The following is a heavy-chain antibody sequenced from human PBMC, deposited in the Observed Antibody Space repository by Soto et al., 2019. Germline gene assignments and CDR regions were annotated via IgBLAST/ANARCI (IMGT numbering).Heavy chain of an antibody. D-gene: IGHD2-21*02. V-gene: IGHV4-39*07. Sequence: KASETLSLTCTVSGGSISSSSYYWGWIRQPPGKGLEWIGSIYYSGSTYYNPSLKSRVTISVDTSKNQFSLKLSSVTAADTAVYYCARDQVVTDGGPNNWFDPWGQGTLVTVSS. CDR2: IYYSGST. CDR1: GGSISSSSYY. CDR3: ARDQVVTDGGPNNWFDP. J-gene: IGHJ5*02.